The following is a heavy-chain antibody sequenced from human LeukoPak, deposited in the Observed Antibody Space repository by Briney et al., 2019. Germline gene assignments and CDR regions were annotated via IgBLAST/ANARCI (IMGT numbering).Heavy chain of an antibody. J-gene: IGHJ4*02. Sequence: GGSLRLSCATSGFSFSSYGIHWVRQAPGKGLDWVAVISYDDTTKVYADSVKGRFTISRDDSRNTVYLQMNSLRAEDTAVYYCARELGYSLRGATTRDGDYWGQGTLVTVSS. D-gene: IGHD2-15*01. CDR1: GFSFSSYG. CDR3: ARELGYSLRGATTRDGDY. V-gene: IGHV3-30*03. CDR2: ISYDDTTK.